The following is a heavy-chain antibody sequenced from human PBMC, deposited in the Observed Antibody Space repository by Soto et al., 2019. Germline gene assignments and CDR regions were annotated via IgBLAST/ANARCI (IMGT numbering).Heavy chain of an antibody. CDR2: IIPIFGTA. CDR3: ASGRYYDSSGPGDYYYGMDV. J-gene: IGHJ6*02. CDR1: GGTFSSYA. D-gene: IGHD3-22*01. Sequence: QVQLVQSGAEVKKPGSSVKVSCKASGGTFSSYAISWVRQAPGQGLEWMGGIIPIFGTANYAQKFQDRVTITADKSTSTAYMELSSLRSEDTAVYYCASGRYYDSSGPGDYYYGMDVWGQGTTVTVSS. V-gene: IGHV1-69*06.